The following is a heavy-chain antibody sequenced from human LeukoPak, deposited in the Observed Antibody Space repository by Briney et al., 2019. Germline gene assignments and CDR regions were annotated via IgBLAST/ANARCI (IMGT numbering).Heavy chain of an antibody. CDR1: GFDFTSYW. V-gene: IGHV5-51*01. D-gene: IGHD3-22*01. CDR3: TRLTTILPGYYDSGGYVDY. Sequence: GESLKISCKASGFDFTSYWIGWARQMPGKGLEWMGVIYPSDSDTRYSPTFQDQVTISADTSISTAYLQWSSLKAPDTAIYYCTRLTTILPGYYDSGGYVDYWGQGTLVTVSS. CDR2: IYPSDSDT. J-gene: IGHJ4*02.